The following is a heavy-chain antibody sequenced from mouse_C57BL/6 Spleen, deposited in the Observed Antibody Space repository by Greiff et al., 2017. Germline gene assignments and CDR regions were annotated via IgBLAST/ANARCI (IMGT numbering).Heavy chain of an antibody. CDR2: ISDGGSYT. J-gene: IGHJ1*03. Sequence: EVKLVESGGGLVKPGGSLKLSCAASGFTFSSYAMSWVRQTPEKGLEWVATISDGGSYTYYPDNVKGRFTISRANAKNNLYLQMSHLKSEDTAMYYCARDGYGSSYRYWYFGVWGTGTTVTVSS. V-gene: IGHV5-4*01. CDR1: GFTFSSYA. CDR3: ARDGYGSSYRYWYFGV. D-gene: IGHD1-1*01.